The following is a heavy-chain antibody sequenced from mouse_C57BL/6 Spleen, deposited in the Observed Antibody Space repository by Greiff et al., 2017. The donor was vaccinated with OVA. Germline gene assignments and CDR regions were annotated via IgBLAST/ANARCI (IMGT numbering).Heavy chain of an antibody. Sequence: VQLKESGPELVKPGASVKISCKASGYSFTDYNMNWVKQSNGKSLEWIGVINPNYGTTSYNQKFKGKATLTVDQSSSTAYRQLNSLTSEDSAVYYCAWGGYDDGAWFAYWGQGTLVTVSA. D-gene: IGHD2-2*01. CDR3: AWGGYDDGAWFAY. J-gene: IGHJ3*01. CDR2: INPNYGTT. CDR1: GYSFTDYN. V-gene: IGHV1-39*01.